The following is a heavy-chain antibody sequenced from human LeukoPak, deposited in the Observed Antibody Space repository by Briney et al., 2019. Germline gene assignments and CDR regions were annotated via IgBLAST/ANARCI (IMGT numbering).Heavy chain of an antibody. J-gene: IGHJ5*02. CDR2: INPNSGGT. CDR3: AREVVAAHRNWFDP. Sequence: ASVKVSCKASGYTITGYYMHWVRQAPGQGLEWMGWINPNSGGTNYAQKFQGRVTMTRDTSISTAYMELSRLRSDDTAVYYCAREVVAAHRNWFDPWGQGTLVTVSS. V-gene: IGHV1-2*02. CDR1: GYTITGYY. D-gene: IGHD2-15*01.